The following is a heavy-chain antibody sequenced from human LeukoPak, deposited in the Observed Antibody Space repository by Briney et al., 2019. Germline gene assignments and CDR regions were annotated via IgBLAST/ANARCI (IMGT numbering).Heavy chain of an antibody. D-gene: IGHD1-26*01. CDR3: ARSRERWGSGSYFDY. CDR1: GGSFSGYY. CDR2: INHSGST. J-gene: IGHJ4*02. V-gene: IGHV4-34*01. Sequence: SETLSLTCAVYGGSFSGYYWSWIRQPPGRGLEWIGEINHSGSTNYNPSLKSRVTISVDTSKNQFSLKLSSVTAADTAVYYCARSRERWGSGSYFDYWGQGTLVTVSS.